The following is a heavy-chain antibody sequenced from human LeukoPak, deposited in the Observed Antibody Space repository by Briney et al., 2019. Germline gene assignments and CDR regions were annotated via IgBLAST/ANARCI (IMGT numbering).Heavy chain of an antibody. V-gene: IGHV3-74*03. D-gene: IGHD3-22*01. CDR1: GFTFSSHW. J-gene: IGHJ4*02. CDR2: IDNAGSIT. Sequence: PGGSLRLSCAASGFTFSSHWIHWVRHAPGKGLVWVSRIDNAGSITTYADSVKGRFTISRDNAENTLYLQMNSLRVEDTAVYYCVRSAFHAGSGNYYDYWGQGTLVTVSS. CDR3: VRSAFHAGSGNYYDY.